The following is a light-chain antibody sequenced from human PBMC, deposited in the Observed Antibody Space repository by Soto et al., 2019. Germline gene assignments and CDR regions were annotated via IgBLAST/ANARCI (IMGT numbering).Light chain of an antibody. Sequence: QSALTQPASVSGSPGQSITLSCTGTSSDVGGSNYVSWYQQHPGKAPKLMIYDVSNRPSGVSNRFSGSKSGNTASLTISGLQAEDEADYYCSSYTSSSTNVFGTGTKLTVL. J-gene: IGLJ1*01. CDR1: SSDVGGSNY. CDR3: SSYTSSSTNV. V-gene: IGLV2-14*01. CDR2: DVS.